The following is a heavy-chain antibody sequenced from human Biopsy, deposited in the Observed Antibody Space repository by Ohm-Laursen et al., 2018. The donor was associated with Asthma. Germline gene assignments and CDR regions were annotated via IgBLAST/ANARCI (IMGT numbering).Heavy chain of an antibody. CDR3: ARTVSSSSYWYFYL. J-gene: IGHJ2*01. D-gene: IGHD6-6*01. V-gene: IGHV4-39*02. Sequence: GTLSLTCIVSGDAMSTSGSYWGWIRQSPGKGLEWIGSIYYSGRTNYNPSLESRVTISADTSKNHFSLKVASVTAADTAVYYCARTVSSSSYWYFYLWGRGDLVTVSS. CDR2: IYYSGRT. CDR1: GDAMSTSGSY.